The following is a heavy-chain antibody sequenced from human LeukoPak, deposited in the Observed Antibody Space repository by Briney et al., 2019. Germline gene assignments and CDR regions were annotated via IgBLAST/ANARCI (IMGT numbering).Heavy chain of an antibody. V-gene: IGHV1-2*02. Sequence: GASVKVSCKASGYTFTGYYIHWVRQAPGQGLEWMGWINPKSGGTNYAQKLQGRVTMTTDTSTSTVYMEVRSLRSDDTAVYYCARGKGNYGDPASFDYWGQGTLVTVSS. CDR1: GYTFTGYY. CDR3: ARGKGNYGDPASFDY. CDR2: INPKSGGT. D-gene: IGHD4-17*01. J-gene: IGHJ4*02.